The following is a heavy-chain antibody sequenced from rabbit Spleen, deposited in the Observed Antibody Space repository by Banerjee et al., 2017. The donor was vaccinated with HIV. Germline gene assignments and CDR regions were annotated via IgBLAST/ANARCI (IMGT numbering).Heavy chain of an antibody. J-gene: IGHJ4*01. CDR1: GFSLSSAYD. V-gene: IGHV1S40*01. D-gene: IGHD4-2*01. CDR3: ARYAGGNAGAPDL. Sequence: QSLEESGGDLVKPGASLTLTCTVSGFSLSSAYDMCWVRQAPGKGLEWIACIYTGDGSTAYATWAKGRSTTSKISPPTVTLQTTSLTASYTATYFGARYAGGNAGAPDLWGPGTLVTVS. CDR2: IYTGDGST.